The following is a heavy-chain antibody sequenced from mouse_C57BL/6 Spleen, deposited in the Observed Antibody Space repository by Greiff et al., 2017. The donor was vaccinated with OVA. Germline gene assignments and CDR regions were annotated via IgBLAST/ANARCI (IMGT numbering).Heavy chain of an antibody. D-gene: IGHD4-1*02. J-gene: IGHJ2*01. CDR1: GYTFTDYY. CDR2: INPNHGGT. CDR3: ARRPTLNWDPGYFDY. V-gene: IGHV1-26*01. Sequence: EVQLQQSGPELVKPGASVKISCKASGYTFTDYYMNWVKQSHGKSLEWIGDINPNHGGTSYNQKFKGKATLTVDKSSSTADMERRSLTSEDSAVYYCARRPTLNWDPGYFDYWGQGTTLTVSS.